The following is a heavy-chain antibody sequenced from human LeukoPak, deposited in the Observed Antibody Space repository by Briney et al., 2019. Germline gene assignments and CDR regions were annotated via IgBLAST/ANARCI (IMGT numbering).Heavy chain of an antibody. CDR2: LNPSGGSS. D-gene: IGHD1-26*01. CDR3: ARDGYSGYYFDY. CDR1: GYTVTSYY. Sequence: ASVKVSCKASGYTVTSYYMHWVRQAPGQGLEWMGILNPSGGSSSYAQKFQGRVTITADESTSTAYMELSSLRSEDTAVYYCARDGYSGYYFDYWGQGTLVTVSS. V-gene: IGHV1-46*01. J-gene: IGHJ4*02.